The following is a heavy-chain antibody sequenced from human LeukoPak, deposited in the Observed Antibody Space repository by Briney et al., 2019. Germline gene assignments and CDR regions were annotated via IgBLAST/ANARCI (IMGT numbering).Heavy chain of an antibody. V-gene: IGHV3-43D*04. J-gene: IGHJ4*02. D-gene: IGHD2-21*02. CDR3: AKAAYCGGDCYPEEYYFDY. CDR2: ISWDGGST. CDR1: GFTFADYA. Sequence: GGSLRLSCAASGFTFADYAMHWGRHAPGKGLEWVSLISWDGGSTYYADSVKGRFTISRDNSKNSLYLQMNSLRAEDTALYYCAKAAYCGGDCYPEEYYFDYWGQGTLVTVSS.